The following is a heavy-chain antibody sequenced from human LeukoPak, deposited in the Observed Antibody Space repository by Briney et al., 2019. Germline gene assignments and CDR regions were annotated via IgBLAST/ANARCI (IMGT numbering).Heavy chain of an antibody. V-gene: IGHV4-59*01. J-gene: IGHJ5*02. Sequence: LETLSLTCTASGGSISSYYWSWIRQPPGKGLEWIGYIYYSGSTNYNPSLKSRVTISVDTSKNQFSLKLSSVTAADTAVYYCARAGIAAEAWFDPWGQGTLVTVSS. CDR1: GGSISSYY. CDR2: IYYSGST. CDR3: ARAGIAAEAWFDP. D-gene: IGHD6-13*01.